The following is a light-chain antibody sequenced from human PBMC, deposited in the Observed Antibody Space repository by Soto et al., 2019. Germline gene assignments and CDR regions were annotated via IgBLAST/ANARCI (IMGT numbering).Light chain of an antibody. V-gene: IGKV3-20*01. CDR1: QSVSSSY. CDR3: QQYGSSALT. Sequence: EIVLTQSPGTLSLSPGERATLSCRASQSVSSSYLVWYQQRPGQPPRLLIYGTSNRAAGIPDRFTGTGSGTDFTLTIYRLEPEDSAVYYCQQYGSSALTIGGGTKVEIK. CDR2: GTS. J-gene: IGKJ4*01.